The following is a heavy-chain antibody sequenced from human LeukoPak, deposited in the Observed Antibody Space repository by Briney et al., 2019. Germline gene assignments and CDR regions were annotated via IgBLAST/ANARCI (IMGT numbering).Heavy chain of an antibody. CDR2: ISSSGSTI. J-gene: IGHJ2*01. Sequence: GGSLRLSCAASGFTFSSYEMNWVRQAPGKGLEWVSYISSSGSTIYYADSVKGRFTISRDNAKNSLYLQMNSLRAEDTAIYYCTRASDVTPYWYFDLWGRGTLVTVSS. D-gene: IGHD2-21*02. CDR3: TRASDVTPYWYFDL. CDR1: GFTFSSYE. V-gene: IGHV3-48*03.